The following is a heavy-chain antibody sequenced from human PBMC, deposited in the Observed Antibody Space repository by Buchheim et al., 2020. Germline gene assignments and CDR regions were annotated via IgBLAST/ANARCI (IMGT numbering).Heavy chain of an antibody. V-gene: IGHV3-23*01. CDR2: ISRSGDTT. CDR1: GFTFSNSA. CDR3: AKEEVPNDY. J-gene: IGHJ4*02. Sequence: EAQLLESGGGLVQPGGSLRLSCAVSGFTFSNSAMTWVRQAPGKGLEWVSAISRSGDTTYYADSLRGRFTLSSDTSKNTLYLQMNSLRVDDTAVYYCAKEEVPNDYWGLGT.